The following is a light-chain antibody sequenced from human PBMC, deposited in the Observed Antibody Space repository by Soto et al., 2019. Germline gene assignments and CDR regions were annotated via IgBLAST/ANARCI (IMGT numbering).Light chain of an antibody. J-gene: IGKJ1*01. V-gene: IGKV1-5*03. CDR3: YPYNSYSEV. CDR2: KAS. Sequence: DIQMTQSPSTLSGSVGDRVTITWRASQTISSWLAWYQQKPGKAPKLLIYKASTLKSGVPSRFSGSGSGTEFTLPISSLKPADVATYYCYPYNSYSEVFGQRNKV. CDR1: QTISSW.